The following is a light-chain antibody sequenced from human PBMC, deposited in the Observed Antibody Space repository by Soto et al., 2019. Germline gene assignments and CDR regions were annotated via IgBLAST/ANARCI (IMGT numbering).Light chain of an antibody. Sequence: EIVMTQSPATLSVSPGERATLSCRASQSVSRNLAWYQQKPGQAPRLLIYGASTRATGIPVRFSGSGSGTESTLTISSLQSEDFAVYYCQQYKDWTFGQGTKVE. CDR2: GAS. J-gene: IGKJ1*01. CDR3: QQYKDWT. V-gene: IGKV3-15*01. CDR1: QSVSRN.